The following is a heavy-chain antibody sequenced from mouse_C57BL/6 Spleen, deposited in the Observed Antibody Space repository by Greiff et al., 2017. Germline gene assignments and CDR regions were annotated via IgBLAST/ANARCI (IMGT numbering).Heavy chain of an antibody. Sequence: EVQLVASEGGLVQPGSSMKLSCTASGFTFSDYYMAWVRQVPEKGLEWVANINSDGSSTYSLDSLKSRFIISRDNAKNILYLQMSSLKSEDTATYYCARVITTVVAYYFDYWGQGTTLTVSS. D-gene: IGHD1-1*01. CDR1: GFTFSDYY. V-gene: IGHV5-16*01. J-gene: IGHJ2*01. CDR2: INSDGSST. CDR3: ARVITTVVAYYFDY.